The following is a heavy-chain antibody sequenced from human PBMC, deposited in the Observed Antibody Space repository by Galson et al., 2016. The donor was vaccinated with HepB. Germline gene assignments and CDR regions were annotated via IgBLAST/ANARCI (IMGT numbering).Heavy chain of an antibody. CDR2: INTNNGDA. V-gene: IGHV7-4-1*02. J-gene: IGHJ4*02. CDR1: GYTFIDYA. CDR3: ARDPLAL. Sequence: SVKVSCKASGYTFIDYAMNWVRQAPGQGLEWVGWINTNNGDATYAQGFTGRFVFSMDTSVSTAFLQISSLKVDDTGVYYCARDPLALWGQGTLVTVSS.